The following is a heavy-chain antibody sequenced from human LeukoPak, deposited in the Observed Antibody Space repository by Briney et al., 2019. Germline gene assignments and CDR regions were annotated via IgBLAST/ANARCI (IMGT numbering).Heavy chain of an antibody. D-gene: IGHD6-13*01. CDR1: GGPISSGGYY. CDR3: ARGARAAAGTFWFDP. CDR2: IYYSGST. V-gene: IGHV4-31*03. Sequence: PSETLSLTCTVSGGPISSGGYYWSWIRRHPGKGLEWIGYIYYSGSTYYNPSLKSRVTISVDTSKNQFSLKLSSVTAADTAVYCARGARAAAGTFWFDPWGQGTLVTVSS. J-gene: IGHJ5*02.